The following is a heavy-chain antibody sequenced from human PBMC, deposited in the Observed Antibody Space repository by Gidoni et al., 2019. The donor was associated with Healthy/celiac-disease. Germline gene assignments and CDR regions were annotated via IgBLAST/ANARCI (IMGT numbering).Heavy chain of an antibody. CDR1: GGSISSYY. CDR3: ARRLRRDYFDY. CDR2: IYYSGST. D-gene: IGHD4-17*01. Sequence: QVQLQESGPGLVKPSETLSLTCTVSGGSISSYYWSWIRQPPGKGLEWRGYIYYSGSTNYNPSLKSRVTISVDTSKNQFSLKLSSVTAADTAVYYCARRLRRDYFDYWGQGTLVTVSS. V-gene: IGHV4-59*01. J-gene: IGHJ4*02.